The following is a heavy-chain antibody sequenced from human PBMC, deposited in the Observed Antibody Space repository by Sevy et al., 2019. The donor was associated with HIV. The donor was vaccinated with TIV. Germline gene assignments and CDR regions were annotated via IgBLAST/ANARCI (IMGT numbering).Heavy chain of an antibody. J-gene: IGHJ3*02. Sequence: ASVKVSCKASGYTFTSYGINWVRQAPGQGLEWMGWISVYNGNTNYAQKLQGRVTMTTDTSTSTAYMELRSLRSDDTAVYYCAREFMLEQHFSDAFDIWGQGTMVTVSS. CDR1: GYTFTSYG. V-gene: IGHV1-18*04. D-gene: IGHD3-3*02. CDR3: AREFMLEQHFSDAFDI. CDR2: ISVYNGNT.